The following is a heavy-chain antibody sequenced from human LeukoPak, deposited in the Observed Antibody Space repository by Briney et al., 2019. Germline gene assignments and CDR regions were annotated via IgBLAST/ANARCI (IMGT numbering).Heavy chain of an antibody. Sequence: GGSLRLSCAASGFSVSTDFMIWVRQAPGKGLEWASSIYSGGNTYHADSMKGRFTISRDTSKNTLYLQMNSLRVEDTAVYYCANRGFWGQGALVTVSS. CDR3: ANRGF. CDR1: GFSVSTDF. CDR2: IYSGGNT. J-gene: IGHJ4*02. V-gene: IGHV3-53*01.